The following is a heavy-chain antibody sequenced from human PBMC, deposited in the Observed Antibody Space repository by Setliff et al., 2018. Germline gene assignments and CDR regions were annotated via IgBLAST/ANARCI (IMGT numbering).Heavy chain of an antibody. V-gene: IGHV3-73*01. Sequence: PGGSLRLSCAASGFSFSGSAVYWVRQASVKGLEWICRIRGRTDNYATAYAASVRGRFTISRDDSKNTAYLQMNSLKTVDTAAYYCTFARDGYDVFDIWGQGTMVTVSS. CDR3: TFARDGYDVFDI. CDR2: IRGRTDNYAT. J-gene: IGHJ3*02. D-gene: IGHD5-18*01. CDR1: GFSFSGSA.